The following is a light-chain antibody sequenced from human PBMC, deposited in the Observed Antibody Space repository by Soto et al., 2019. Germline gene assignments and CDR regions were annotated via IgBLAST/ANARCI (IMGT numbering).Light chain of an antibody. V-gene: IGLV1-44*01. CDR3: AVWDDTLNGVV. CDR2: SNN. J-gene: IGLJ3*02. Sequence: QSVLTQPPSASGTPGQRVTISCSGRSSNIGNNPVNWYQQLPGTAPKLLIYSNNERPSGVTDRFSGSKSGTSASLAISGLQSEDEADYYCAVWDDTLNGVVFGGGTKLTVL. CDR1: SSNIGNNP.